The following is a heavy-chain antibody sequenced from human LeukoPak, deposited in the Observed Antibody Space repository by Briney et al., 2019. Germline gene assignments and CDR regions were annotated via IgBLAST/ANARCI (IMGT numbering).Heavy chain of an antibody. CDR2: ISYDGSNK. V-gene: IGHV3-30*14. J-gene: IGHJ4*02. CDR1: GFTISGSF. Sequence: PGGSLRLSCVASGFTISGSFMSWVRQAPGKGLEWVAVISYDGSNKYYADSVKGRFTISRDNSKNTLYLQMNSLRAEDTAVYYCARGGGYYAIDYWGQGTLVTVSS. D-gene: IGHD1-26*01. CDR3: ARGGGYYAIDY.